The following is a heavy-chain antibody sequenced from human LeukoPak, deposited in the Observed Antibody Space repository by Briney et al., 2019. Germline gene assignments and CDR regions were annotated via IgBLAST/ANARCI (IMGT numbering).Heavy chain of an antibody. D-gene: IGHD4-17*01. V-gene: IGHV3-30*02. Sequence: PGGSLRLSCAASGFTFRSYGMHWVRQAPGKGLEWVAFIRYDGSDKYYADSVKGRFTISRDNSANTLSLQTNGLSTEDTAVYYCARATDYGGDYWGQGTLVTVSS. CDR1: GFTFRSYG. CDR3: ARATDYGGDY. J-gene: IGHJ4*02. CDR2: IRYDGSDK.